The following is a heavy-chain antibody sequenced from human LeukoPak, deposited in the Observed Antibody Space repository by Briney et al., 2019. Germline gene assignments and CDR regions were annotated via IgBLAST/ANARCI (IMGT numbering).Heavy chain of an antibody. CDR1: GGSISSSSYY. CDR2: IYYSGST. Sequence: KPSETLSLTCTVSGGSISSSSYYWGWIRQPPGKGLEWIGSIYYSGSTHYNPSLKSRVTISVDTSKNQFSLKLSSVTAADTAVYYCARPPRTVFKPTPDDAFDIWGQGTMVTVSS. J-gene: IGHJ3*02. D-gene: IGHD4-17*01. CDR3: ARPPRTVFKPTPDDAFDI. V-gene: IGHV4-39*01.